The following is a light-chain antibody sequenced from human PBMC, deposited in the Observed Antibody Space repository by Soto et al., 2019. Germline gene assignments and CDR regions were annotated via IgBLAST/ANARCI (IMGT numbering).Light chain of an antibody. J-gene: IGLJ1*01. CDR1: SSDVGGYNY. CDR3: SSYTSSRDV. Sequence: QSALTQPASVSGSPGQSITISCTGTSSDVGGYNYVSWYQQHPGKAPKLMIYDVSNRPSGVSNRFSGSKSGNXXSLTISGXQAEDEADYYCSSYTSSRDVFGTGTXXTVL. V-gene: IGLV2-14*01. CDR2: DVS.